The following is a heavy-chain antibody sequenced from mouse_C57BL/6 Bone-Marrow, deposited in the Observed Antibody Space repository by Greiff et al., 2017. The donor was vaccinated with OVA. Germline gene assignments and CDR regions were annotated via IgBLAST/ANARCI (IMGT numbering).Heavy chain of an antibody. Sequence: VNVVESGPGLVQPSQSLSITCTVSGFSLTSYGVHWVRQSPGKGLEWLGVIWSGGSTDYNAAFISRLSISKDNSKSQVFFKMNSLQADDTAIYYCARNSLIYYDYDSFAYWGQGTLVTVSA. CDR2: IWSGGST. D-gene: IGHD2-4*01. CDR3: ARNSLIYYDYDSFAY. J-gene: IGHJ3*01. V-gene: IGHV2-2*01. CDR1: GFSLTSYG.